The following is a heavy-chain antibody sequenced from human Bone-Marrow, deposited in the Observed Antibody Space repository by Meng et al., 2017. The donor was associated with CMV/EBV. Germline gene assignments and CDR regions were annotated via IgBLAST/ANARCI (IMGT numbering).Heavy chain of an antibody. CDR1: GGAVSSGSYY. V-gene: IGHV4-61*01. CDR3: ARFVMDVEGYYGMDV. Sequence: SETLSLTCTVSGGAVSSGSYYWSWIRQPPGKGLEWIGYIYYSGSTNYNPSLKSRVTISVDTYKNKFSLKLSSVTAADPAFYYCARFVMDVEGYYGMDVWGQGTTVTVSS. J-gene: IGHJ6*02. D-gene: IGHD3-16*01. CDR2: IYYSGST.